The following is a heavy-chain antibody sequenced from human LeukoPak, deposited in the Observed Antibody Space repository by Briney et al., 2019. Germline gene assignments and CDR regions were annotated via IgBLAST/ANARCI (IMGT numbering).Heavy chain of an antibody. D-gene: IGHD2-15*01. CDR3: AMGGTFDI. Sequence: GGSLRLSCVASGFTFSRFWMSWVRQAPGRRLEWVANIKQDGSEKNYVDPVKGRFTISRDNAKNSLFLQMNSLRAEDTAVYYCAMGGTFDIWGQGTMVTVSS. J-gene: IGHJ3*02. CDR1: GFTFSRFW. CDR2: IKQDGSEK. V-gene: IGHV3-7*01.